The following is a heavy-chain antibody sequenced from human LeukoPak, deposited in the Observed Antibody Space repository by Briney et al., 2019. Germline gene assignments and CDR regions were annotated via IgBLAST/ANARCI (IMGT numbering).Heavy chain of an antibody. CDR1: GYSISSGYY. V-gene: IGHV4-38-2*01. J-gene: IGHJ4*02. Sequence: SETLSLTCAVSGYSISSGYYWGWIRQPPGKGLEWIGSIYHSGSTYYNPSLKSRVTISVDTSKNQFSLKLSSVTAADTAVYYFAVTSPLYYDSSGHHGDYWGQGTLVTVSS. CDR3: AVTSPLYYDSSGHHGDY. D-gene: IGHD3-22*01. CDR2: IYHSGST.